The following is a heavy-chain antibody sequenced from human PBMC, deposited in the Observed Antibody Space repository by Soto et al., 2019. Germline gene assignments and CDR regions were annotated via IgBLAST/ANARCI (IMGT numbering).Heavy chain of an antibody. J-gene: IGHJ4*02. CDR3: ARYVDTAMVLDY. D-gene: IGHD5-18*01. CDR1: GGSISSYY. CDR2: IYYSGST. V-gene: IGHV4-59*01. Sequence: QVQLQESGPGLVKPSETLSLTCTVSGGSISSYYWSWIRQPPGKGLEWIGYIYYSGSTNYNPSLKSRVTLSVDTSKNQFSLKLSSVTAADTAVYYCARYVDTAMVLDYWGQGTLVTVSS.